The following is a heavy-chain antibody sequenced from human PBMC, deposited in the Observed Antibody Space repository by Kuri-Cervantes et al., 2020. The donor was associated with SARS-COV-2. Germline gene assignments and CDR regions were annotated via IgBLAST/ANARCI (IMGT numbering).Heavy chain of an antibody. D-gene: IGHD3-9*01. V-gene: IGHV1-46*01. J-gene: IGHJ4*02. CDR2: LNPNDGGT. CDR1: GYRFTNSF. CDR3: AKEVDTHMSKHFES. Sequence: ASVKVSCKTFGYRFTNSFIHWVRQAPGQGLEWMGLLNPNDGGTSYEEKFQGRVTITRDTSTTTVYMEVKSLRSDDTAIYYCAKEVDTHMSKHFESWGQGTLVTVSS.